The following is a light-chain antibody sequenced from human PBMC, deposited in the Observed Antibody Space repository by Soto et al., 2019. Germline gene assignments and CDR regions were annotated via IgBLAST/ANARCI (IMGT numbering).Light chain of an antibody. V-gene: IGKV3-11*01. CDR3: QHRINWPLT. CDR1: QTVNNY. Sequence: EIVLTQSPATLSLSPGERATLSCRASQTVNNYLARYQQKPGQAPRLLIYDASNRATGIPARFSGSGSGTDFTLTISSLEPEDFAVYYCQHRINWPLTFGGGTKVDIK. CDR2: DAS. J-gene: IGKJ4*01.